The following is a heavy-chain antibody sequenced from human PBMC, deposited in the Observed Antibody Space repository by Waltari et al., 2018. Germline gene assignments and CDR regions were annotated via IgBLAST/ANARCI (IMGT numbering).Heavy chain of an antibody. CDR2: IYFSGST. CDR1: GGSLSGYY. V-gene: IGHV4-59*01. D-gene: IGHD1-7*01. Sequence: VQPQETGPGLGMPSETLSLTCTVSGGSLSGYYWTWIRQPPGKGLEWIGYIYFSGSTNYNPSLKSRLTMSVDTSKNQFSLKLTSVTAADTAVYYCARRSGNYGQDFDYWGQGILVTVSS. J-gene: IGHJ4*02. CDR3: ARRSGNYGQDFDY.